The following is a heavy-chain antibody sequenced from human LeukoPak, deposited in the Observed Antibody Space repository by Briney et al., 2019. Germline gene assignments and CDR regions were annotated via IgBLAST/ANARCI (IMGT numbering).Heavy chain of an antibody. Sequence: GGSLRLSCAASGFTFSSYGMHWVRQAPGKGLEWVAFIRYDGSNKYYADSVKGRFTISRDNSKNTLYLQMNSLRAEDTAVYYCASTVAWSYYYYGMDVWGQGTTVTVSS. J-gene: IGHJ6*02. D-gene: IGHD3/OR15-3a*01. CDR2: IRYDGSNK. CDR3: ASTVAWSYYYYGMDV. CDR1: GFTFSSYG. V-gene: IGHV3-30*02.